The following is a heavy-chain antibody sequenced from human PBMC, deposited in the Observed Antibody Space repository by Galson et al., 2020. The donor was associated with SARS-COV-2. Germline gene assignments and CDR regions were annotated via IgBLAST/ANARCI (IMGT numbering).Heavy chain of an antibody. Sequence: GGSLRLSCAASGFTLSSYAMNWVRQAPGKGLEWVSYISGSGRTIYYADSAKGRFTISRVTAKNSLYLQMNRLRVEDTAVYYCARDQSGYVNYFYPCGQVTRVTVSS. V-gene: IGHV3-48*01. CDR1: GFTLSSYA. D-gene: IGHD3-3*01. CDR3: ARDQSGYVNYFYP. J-gene: IGHJ5*02. CDR2: ISGSGRTI.